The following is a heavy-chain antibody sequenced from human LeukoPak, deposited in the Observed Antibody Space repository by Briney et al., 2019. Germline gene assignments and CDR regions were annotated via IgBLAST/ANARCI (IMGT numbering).Heavy chain of an antibody. Sequence: GGSLRLSCAASGFTFSNYWMSWVRQAPGKGLEWVANIKEDGSVKYYVDSVKGRFTISRDNAKNSLYLQMNSLRAEDTAVYYCARIGYSSSCTDFWGQGTLVTVSS. CDR3: ARIGYSSSCTDF. J-gene: IGHJ4*02. D-gene: IGHD6-13*01. CDR2: IKEDGSVK. V-gene: IGHV3-7*01. CDR1: GFTFSNYW.